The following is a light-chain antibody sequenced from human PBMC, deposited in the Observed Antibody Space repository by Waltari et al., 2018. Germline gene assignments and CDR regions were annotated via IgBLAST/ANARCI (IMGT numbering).Light chain of an antibody. Sequence: QSVLTQPPSVSGAPGQRVTISCTGSGSNIGAGYDVHWYQQLPRAAPKLLIYGSSTRPLGVPDRFVGSPSGTSASLAITGLQAEDEADYYCQSYDTSLSVVFGGGTKLTVL. CDR1: GSNIGAGYD. CDR2: GSS. J-gene: IGLJ3*02. V-gene: IGLV1-40*01. CDR3: QSYDTSLSVV.